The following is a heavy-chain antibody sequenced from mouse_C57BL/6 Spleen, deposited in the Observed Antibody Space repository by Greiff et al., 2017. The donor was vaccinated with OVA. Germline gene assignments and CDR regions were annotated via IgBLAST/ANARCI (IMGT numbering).Heavy chain of an antibody. J-gene: IGHJ3*01. CDR1: GFTFSDAW. V-gene: IGHV6-6*01. CDR2: IRNKANNHAT. Sequence: EVQLVESGGGLVQPGGSMKLSCAASGFTFSDAWMDWVRQSPEKGLEWVAEIRNKANNHATYYAESVKGRFTISRDDSKSSVYLQMNSLRAEDTGIYYCTKRVYYGTWFAYWGQGTLVTVSA. D-gene: IGHD2-1*01. CDR3: TKRVYYGTWFAY.